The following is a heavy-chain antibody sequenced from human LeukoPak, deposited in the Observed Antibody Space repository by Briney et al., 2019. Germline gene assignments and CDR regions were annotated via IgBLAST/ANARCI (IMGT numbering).Heavy chain of an antibody. CDR2: IYYSGST. J-gene: IGHJ5*02. CDR3: ASQGGFDP. Sequence: KPSETLSLTCTVSAGSISSSSYYWGWIRQPPGKGLEWIGSIYYSGSTYYNPSLKSRVTISVDTSKNQFSLKLSSVTAADTAVYYCASQGGFDPWGQGTLVTVSS. CDR1: AGSISSSSYY. V-gene: IGHV4-39*01.